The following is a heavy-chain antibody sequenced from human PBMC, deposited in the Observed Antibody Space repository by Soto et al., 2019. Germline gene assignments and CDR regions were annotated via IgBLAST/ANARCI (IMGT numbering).Heavy chain of an antibody. CDR3: ARERSAAGTGGFDP. J-gene: IGHJ5*02. D-gene: IGHD6-13*01. V-gene: IGHV1-8*01. CDR1: GYTFTSYA. CDR2: MNPNSGNT. Sequence: QVQLVQSGAEVKKPGASVKVSCKASGYTFTSYAINWVRQATGQGLEWMGWMNPNSGNTGYAQKFQGRVTMTRNTSISTAYMELSSLRSEDTAVYYCARERSAAGTGGFDPWGQGTLVTVSS.